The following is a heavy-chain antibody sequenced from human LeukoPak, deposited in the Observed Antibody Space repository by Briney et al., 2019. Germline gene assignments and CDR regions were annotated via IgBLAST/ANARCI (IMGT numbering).Heavy chain of an antibody. Sequence: SETLSLTCTVSGDSISSYYWGWIRQPPGKGLEWIGSIYYSGSTYYNPSLKSRVTISVDTSKNQFSLKLSSVTAADTAVYYCARDRAGTTVTTNWFDPWGQGTLVTVSS. D-gene: IGHD4-17*01. CDR3: ARDRAGTTVTTNWFDP. CDR1: GDSISSYY. J-gene: IGHJ5*02. CDR2: IYYSGST. V-gene: IGHV4-39*07.